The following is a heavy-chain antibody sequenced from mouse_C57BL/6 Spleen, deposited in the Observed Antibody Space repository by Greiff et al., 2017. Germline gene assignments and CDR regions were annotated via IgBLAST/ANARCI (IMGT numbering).Heavy chain of an antibody. CDR1: GYTFTDYE. Sequence: VQLQQSGAELVRPGASVTLSCKASGYTFTDYEMHWVKQTPVHGLEWIGAIDPETGGTAYNQKFKGKAILTADKSSSTAYMELRSLTSEDSAVYYCTGYDEGAMDYWGQGTSVTVSS. D-gene: IGHD2-14*01. CDR3: TGYDEGAMDY. CDR2: IDPETGGT. J-gene: IGHJ4*01. V-gene: IGHV1-15*01.